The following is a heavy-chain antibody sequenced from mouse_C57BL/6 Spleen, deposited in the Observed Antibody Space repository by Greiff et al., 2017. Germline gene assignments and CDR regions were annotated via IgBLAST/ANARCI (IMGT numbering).Heavy chain of an antibody. CDR3: TGGQVWDNY. CDR2: IRLKSDNYAT. J-gene: IGHJ2*01. CDR1: GFTFSNYW. Sequence: EVMLVESGGGLVQPGGSMKLSCVASGFTFSNYWMNWVRQSPEKGLEWVAQIRLKSDNYATHYAESVKGRFTISRDDSKSSVYLQMNNLRAEDTGIYYCTGGQVWDNYWGQGTTLTVSS. V-gene: IGHV6-3*01. D-gene: IGHD4-1*01.